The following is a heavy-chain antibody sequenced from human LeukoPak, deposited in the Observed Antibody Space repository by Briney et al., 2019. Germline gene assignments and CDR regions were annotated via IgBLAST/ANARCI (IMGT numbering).Heavy chain of an antibody. CDR2: ISTYDGNT. CDR1: GYSFTSYG. D-gene: IGHD3-22*01. J-gene: IGHJ4*02. Sequence: ASVKVSCKASGYSFTSYGISWVRQAPGQGLEWMGWISTYDGNTNFAQNVQGRVTMSTDSSTRTAYMELTSLRSDDTAVYYCAKSGASSGYSPIDYWGPGTLVTVSS. V-gene: IGHV1-18*01. CDR3: AKSGASSGYSPIDY.